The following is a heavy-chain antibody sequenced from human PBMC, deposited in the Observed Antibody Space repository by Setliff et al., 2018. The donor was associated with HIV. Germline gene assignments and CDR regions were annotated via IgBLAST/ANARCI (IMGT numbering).Heavy chain of an antibody. CDR2: IYTSGST. CDR3: ARRIDNSGSFPDKNWFDT. CDR1: GGPISSYY. D-gene: IGHD3-10*01. Sequence: SETLSLTCTVSGGPISSYYWSWTRQPPGKGLEWIGYIYTSGSTIYNPSLKSRVTISVDTSKNQFSLKLSSVTAADTAVYYCARRIDNSGSFPDKNWFDTWGQGSLVTVSS. V-gene: IGHV4-4*09. J-gene: IGHJ5*02.